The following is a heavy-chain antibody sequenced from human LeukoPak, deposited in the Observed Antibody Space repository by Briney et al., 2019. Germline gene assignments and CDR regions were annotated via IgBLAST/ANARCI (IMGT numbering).Heavy chain of an antibody. CDR2: IKQDGSEK. D-gene: IGHD6-13*01. CDR3: AREWQGGIAAAGTRIEGDY. Sequence: GGSLRLSCAVSGLSVSGYWMPWVRQAPGKGLEWVANIKQDGSEKHYVDSVKGRFTISRDNAENSLFLQMNSLRVEDTAVYYCAREWQGGIAAAGTRIEGDYWGQGTLVAVSS. CDR1: GLSVSGYW. J-gene: IGHJ4*02. V-gene: IGHV3-7*01.